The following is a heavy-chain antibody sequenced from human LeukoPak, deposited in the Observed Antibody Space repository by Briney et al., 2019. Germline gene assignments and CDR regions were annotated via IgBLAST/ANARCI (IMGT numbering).Heavy chain of an antibody. D-gene: IGHD5-12*01. CDR3: VKRELYIVATT. CDR1: GFTSSSNA. V-gene: IGHV3-23*01. Sequence: GASLRLSCAASGFTSSSNAMGWVRQAPGKGLEWVSAISPGGSPYYADSVKGRFTISRDNPKNTLYLQMNSLRAEDTAVYYCVKRELYIVATTWGQGTLVTVS. J-gene: IGHJ5*02. CDR2: ISPGGSP.